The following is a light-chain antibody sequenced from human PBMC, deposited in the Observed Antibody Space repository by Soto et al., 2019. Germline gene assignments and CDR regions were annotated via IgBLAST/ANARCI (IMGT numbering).Light chain of an antibody. Sequence: QSVLTQPASVSGSPGQSITISCTVTSSDVGGYNYVSWYQQHPGKAPKLMIYEVSNRPSGVSHRFSGSKSGNTASLTISGLQAEDEADYYCSSYASSSTSFGTGTKVTVL. J-gene: IGLJ1*01. CDR3: SSYASSSTS. CDR2: EVS. CDR1: SSDVGGYNY. V-gene: IGLV2-14*03.